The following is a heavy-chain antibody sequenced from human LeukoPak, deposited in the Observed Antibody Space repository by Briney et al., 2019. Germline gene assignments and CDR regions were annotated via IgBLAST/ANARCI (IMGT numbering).Heavy chain of an antibody. CDR2: IYYSGST. D-gene: IGHD1-1*01. CDR3: ARKVAGTSPFDY. Sequence: SETLSLTCTVSGGSNSSSNYYCGWICQPPGKGLEWIGSIYYSGSTFYNPSLKSRVTISVDTSKNQFSLKLSSVTAADTAVYYCARKVAGTSPFDYWGQGTLVTVSS. V-gene: IGHV4-39*01. CDR1: GGSNSSSNYY. J-gene: IGHJ4*02.